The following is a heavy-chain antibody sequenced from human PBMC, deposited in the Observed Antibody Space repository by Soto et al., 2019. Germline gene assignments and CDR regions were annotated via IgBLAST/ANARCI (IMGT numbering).Heavy chain of an antibody. J-gene: IGHJ4*02. D-gene: IGHD6-13*01. CDR2: ISYDGSKK. V-gene: IGHV3-30-3*01. CDR3: ARENTWGSWPNFDY. Sequence: PGGSLRLSCAAAGFTCSAYAMHWVRQAPGKGLEWVAVISYDGSKKYYADSVKGRFTISRDNSKNTLYLQMNSLRAEDTAVYYCARENTWGSWPNFDYWGQGTLVTVSS. CDR1: GFTCSAYA.